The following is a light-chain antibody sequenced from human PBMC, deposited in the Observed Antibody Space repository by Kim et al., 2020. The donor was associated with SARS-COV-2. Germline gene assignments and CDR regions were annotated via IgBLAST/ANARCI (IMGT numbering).Light chain of an antibody. Sequence: ASVEDRVTITCRASQGISSSLAWYQQKPGKAPKLLIYGASTLQSGVPSRFSGSGSGTDFTLTISSLQPEDFATYYCLQLNSYPRTFGQGTKVDIK. CDR3: LQLNSYPRT. J-gene: IGKJ1*01. CDR1: QGISSS. V-gene: IGKV1-9*01. CDR2: GAS.